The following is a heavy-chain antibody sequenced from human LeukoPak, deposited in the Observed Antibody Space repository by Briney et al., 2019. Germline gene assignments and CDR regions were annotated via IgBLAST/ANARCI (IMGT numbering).Heavy chain of an antibody. D-gene: IGHD3-22*01. CDR2: ISGSGGRT. V-gene: IGHV3-23*01. J-gene: IGHJ4*02. Sequence: AGGSLRLSCPASGFTFSSYAMNWVRQAPGKGLEWVSSISGSGGRTYYADSVKGRFTISRDNSKNTLFLQMNSQRAEDTAVYYCAKEREYYDSSGYSGFDYWGQGTLVTVSS. CDR1: GFTFSSYA. CDR3: AKEREYYDSSGYSGFDY.